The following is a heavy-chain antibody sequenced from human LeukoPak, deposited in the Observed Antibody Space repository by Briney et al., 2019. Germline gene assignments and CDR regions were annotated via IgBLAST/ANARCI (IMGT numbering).Heavy chain of an antibody. CDR1: GYTFTGYY. V-gene: IGHV1-69*02. CDR2: IIPILGIA. D-gene: IGHD5-12*01. CDR3: ARLYSGYDQGSFDY. Sequence: ASVKVPCKASGYTFTGYYMHWVRQAPGQGLEWMGRIIPILGIANYAQKFQGRVTITADKSTSTAYMELSSLRSEDTAVYYCARLYSGYDQGSFDYWGQGTLVTVSS. J-gene: IGHJ4*02.